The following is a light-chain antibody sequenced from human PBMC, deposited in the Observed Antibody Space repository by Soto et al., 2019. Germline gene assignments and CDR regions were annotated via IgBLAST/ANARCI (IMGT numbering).Light chain of an antibody. CDR2: DVS. CDR1: SSDVGGYNY. J-gene: IGLJ2*01. Sequence: QSVLTQPASVSGSPGQSITISCTGTSSDVGGYNYVSWYQQHPGKAPKLMIYDVSNRPSGVSNRFSGSKSGNTASLTISGLQAEEEADYYCSSYTGSSPVVFGGGTKLTVL. CDR3: SSYTGSSPVV. V-gene: IGLV2-14*01.